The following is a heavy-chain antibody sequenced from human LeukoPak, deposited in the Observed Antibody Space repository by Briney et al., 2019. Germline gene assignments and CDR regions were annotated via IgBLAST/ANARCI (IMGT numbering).Heavy chain of an antibody. Sequence: ASVKVSCKASGYTFTGYYMHWVRQAPGQGLEWMGWINPNSGGTNYAQKFQGRVTMTRDTSISTAYMELSRLRSDDTAVYYCARSPCSSTSCYAHFDCWGQGTLVTVSS. CDR1: GYTFTGYY. D-gene: IGHD2-2*01. V-gene: IGHV1-2*02. CDR3: ARSPCSSTSCYAHFDC. CDR2: INPNSGGT. J-gene: IGHJ4*02.